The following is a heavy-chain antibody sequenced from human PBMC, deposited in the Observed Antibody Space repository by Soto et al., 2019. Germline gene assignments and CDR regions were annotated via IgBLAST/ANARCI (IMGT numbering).Heavy chain of an antibody. J-gene: IGHJ6*02. CDR2: IYPGDSDT. CDR3: ARPGQQWLSYGMDV. D-gene: IGHD6-19*01. Sequence: PGDSLNISCKTSVYSFTIYWIGWVRQMPGKGLEWMGIIYPGDSDTRYSPSFQGQVTISADKSISTAYLQWSSLKASDTAMYYCARPGQQWLSYGMDVWGQGTTVTVSS. V-gene: IGHV5-51*01. CDR1: VYSFTIYW.